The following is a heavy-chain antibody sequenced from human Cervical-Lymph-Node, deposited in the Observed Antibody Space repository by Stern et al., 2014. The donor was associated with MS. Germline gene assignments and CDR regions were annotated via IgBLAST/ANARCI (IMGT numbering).Heavy chain of an antibody. D-gene: IGHD5-18*01. Sequence: VQLVESGGGLVKPGGSLRLSCAASGFTFSDYDMNWIRQAPGKGLEWISYISSGNTRYYADSVKGRFTVSRDNAKNSLYLQMNTLRAEDTAVYYCARPSDTYYSYGLGVWGQGTTVTVSS. V-gene: IGHV3-11*01. CDR2: ISSGNTR. J-gene: IGHJ6*02. CDR1: GFTFSDYD. CDR3: ARPSDTYYSYGLGV.